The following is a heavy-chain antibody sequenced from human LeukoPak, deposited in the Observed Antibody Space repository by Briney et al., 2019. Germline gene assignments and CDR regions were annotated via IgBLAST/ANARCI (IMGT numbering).Heavy chain of an antibody. Sequence: ASVTVSCTASGYTFTIYAMHWVRPAPGQRLEWMGWINAGNGNTNYSQKFQGRVTITRDTSASTAYMELSSLRPEDTAVYYCARDDLPRPEIGLCFGELNYYGMDVWGQGTTVTVSS. CDR2: INAGNGNT. V-gene: IGHV1-3*01. D-gene: IGHD3-10*01. CDR3: ARDDLPRPEIGLCFGELNYYGMDV. J-gene: IGHJ6*02. CDR1: GYTFTIYA.